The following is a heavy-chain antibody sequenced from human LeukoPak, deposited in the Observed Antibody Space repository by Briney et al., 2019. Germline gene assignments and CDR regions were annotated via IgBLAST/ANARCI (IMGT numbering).Heavy chain of an antibody. J-gene: IGHJ5*02. CDR1: GFTVSSNY. Sequence: GGSLRLSCAASGFTVSSNYISWVRQAPGKGLEWVSVIYRAGTTYYADSVKGRFTISRDNAKNTLYLQMNSLRAEDTAVYYCARSPFGDEFNWFDPWGQGTLVTVSS. D-gene: IGHD3-10*01. CDR3: ARSPFGDEFNWFDP. V-gene: IGHV3-53*01. CDR2: IYRAGTT.